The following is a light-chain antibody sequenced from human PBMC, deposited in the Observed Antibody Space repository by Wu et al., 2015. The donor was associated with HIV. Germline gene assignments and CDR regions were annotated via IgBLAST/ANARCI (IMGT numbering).Light chain of an antibody. CDR3: QQYNNWPPKWT. CDR2: GAS. J-gene: IGKJ1*01. V-gene: IGKV1-9*01. CDR1: QGISNY. Sequence: QLTQSPDSLSASVGDRVTITCRASQGISNYLAWYQQKPGKAPNLLISGASTLQSGVPSRFSGSGSGTEFTLTISSLQSEDFAVYYCQQYNNWPPKWTFGQGTKVEIK.